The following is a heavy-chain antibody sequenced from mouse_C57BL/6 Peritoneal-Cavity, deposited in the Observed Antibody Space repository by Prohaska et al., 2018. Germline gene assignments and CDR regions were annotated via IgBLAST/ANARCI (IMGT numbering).Heavy chain of an antibody. CDR3: IRCSNY. D-gene: IGHD1-1*01. CDR1: GFTFSGFW. V-gene: IGHV11-2*01. Sequence: EVKLLETGGGLVQPGGSRGLSCEGSGFTFSGFWMSWVRQTPGKTLEWIGDINSDGSAINYAPSIKDRFTIFRDNDKSTLYLQMGNRGSEDTATYFCIRCSNY. CDR2: INSDGSAI. J-gene: IGHJ2*01.